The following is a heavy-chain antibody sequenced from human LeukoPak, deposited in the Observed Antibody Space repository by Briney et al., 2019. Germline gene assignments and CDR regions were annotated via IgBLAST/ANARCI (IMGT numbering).Heavy chain of an antibody. CDR3: ARLRGGIYSSRDAFDI. CDR2: IIPIFGTA. J-gene: IGHJ3*02. V-gene: IGHV1-69*01. CDR1: GGTFSSYA. D-gene: IGHD6-19*01. Sequence: VASVKVSCKASGGTFSSYAISWVRQAPGQGLEWMGGIIPIFGTANYAQKFQGRVTITADESTSTAYMELSSLRSEDTAVYYCARLRGGIYSSRDAFDIWGQGTMVTVSS.